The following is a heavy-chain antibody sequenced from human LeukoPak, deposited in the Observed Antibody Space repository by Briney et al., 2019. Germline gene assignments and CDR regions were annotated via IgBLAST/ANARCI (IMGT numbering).Heavy chain of an antibody. CDR3: TREAFTDSTGYYFSPFDM. V-gene: IGHV3-13*01. CDR2: INTAGRT. Sequence: GGSLRLSCEASGFTFSNYDMHWVRQTAGKGLEWVALINTAGRTFYPGSVKGRFTISRENAKKSLYLQMNSLTADDTAVNYCTREAFTDSTGYYFSPFDMWGQGTMVTVSS. CDR1: GFTFSNYD. J-gene: IGHJ3*02. D-gene: IGHD3-22*01.